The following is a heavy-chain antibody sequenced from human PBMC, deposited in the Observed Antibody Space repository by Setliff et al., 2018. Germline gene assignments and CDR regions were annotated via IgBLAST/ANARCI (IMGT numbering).Heavy chain of an antibody. Sequence: GGSLRLSCAASGFTFSTYWMSWVRQAPGKGLEWVANIKQDGSEKYYVDSVRGRFTISRDNARNSLYLQMNSLRVEDTAIYYCATDLNWENYWGRGTLVTV. CDR3: ATDLNWENY. CDR2: IKQDGSEK. CDR1: GFTFSTYW. D-gene: IGHD7-27*01. V-gene: IGHV3-7*01. J-gene: IGHJ4*02.